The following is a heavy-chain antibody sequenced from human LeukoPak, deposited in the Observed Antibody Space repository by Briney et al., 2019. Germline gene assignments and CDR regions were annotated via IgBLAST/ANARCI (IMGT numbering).Heavy chain of an antibody. CDR2: ISANSVYT. CDR1: GITFSNHG. V-gene: IGHV3-23*01. Sequence: GGSLRLSCVASGITFSNHGMSWVRQDPGKGLEWVSSISANSVYTYYAASVKGRFTISRDNSKNTLFLQMDNMGAEDTAIYFCAKIGVTGRWFFDVWGRGTLLSVSS. J-gene: IGHJ2*01. D-gene: IGHD3-3*01. CDR3: AKIGVTGRWFFDV.